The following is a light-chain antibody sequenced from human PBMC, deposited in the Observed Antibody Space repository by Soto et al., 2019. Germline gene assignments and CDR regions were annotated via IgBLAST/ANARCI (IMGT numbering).Light chain of an antibody. J-gene: IGKJ5*01. Sequence: EIVLTQSPAILSLSPGERATLSCRASQSVSSYLAWYQQKPGQAPRLLIYDASNRATGIPARFSGSGSGTDFTLTISSLEPEDFAVYYCQQRSNWYFGQGTRLEI. CDR2: DAS. V-gene: IGKV3-11*01. CDR1: QSVSSY. CDR3: QQRSNWY.